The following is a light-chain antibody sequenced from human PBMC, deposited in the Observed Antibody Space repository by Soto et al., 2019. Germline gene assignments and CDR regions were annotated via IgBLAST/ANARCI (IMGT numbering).Light chain of an antibody. V-gene: IGLV2-14*01. Sequence: QSAPTQPASVSGSPGQSITISCTGTSNDVGGYNYVSWFQQHPGKAPKLLIFEVSNRPSGVSNRFSGSKSGNTASLTISGLQAEDEADYYCSSFTSTSTFVFGTGTKVTVL. CDR1: SNDVGGYNY. CDR2: EVS. J-gene: IGLJ1*01. CDR3: SSFTSTSTFV.